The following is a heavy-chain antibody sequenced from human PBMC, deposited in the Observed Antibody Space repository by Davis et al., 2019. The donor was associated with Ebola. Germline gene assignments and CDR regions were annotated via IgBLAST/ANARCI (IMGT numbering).Heavy chain of an antibody. CDR1: GYSFTSYW. D-gene: IGHD4-17*01. CDR2: IDPSDSYT. Sequence: PGGSLRLSCKGSGYSFTSYWISWVRQMPGKGLEWMGRIDPSDSYTNYSPSFQGHVTISADKSISTAYLQCSSLKASDTAMYYCARHAVTTNPFDYWGQGTLVTVSS. V-gene: IGHV5-10-1*01. J-gene: IGHJ4*02. CDR3: ARHAVTTNPFDY.